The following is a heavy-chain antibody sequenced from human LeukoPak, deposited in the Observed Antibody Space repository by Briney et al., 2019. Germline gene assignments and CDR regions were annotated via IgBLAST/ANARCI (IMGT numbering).Heavy chain of an antibody. Sequence: PGGSLRLSCTASGFTVSSNYLSWVRQAPGKGLEWVSVLYSGGSSYYADSVKGRFTISRDSSENTLYLQMNSLRVEDTAVYYCARVGYYSSGPFSYFDYWGQGTLVTVSS. D-gene: IGHD3-10*01. CDR3: ARVGYYSSGPFSYFDY. CDR2: LYSGGSS. CDR1: GFTVSSNY. V-gene: IGHV3-66*02. J-gene: IGHJ4*02.